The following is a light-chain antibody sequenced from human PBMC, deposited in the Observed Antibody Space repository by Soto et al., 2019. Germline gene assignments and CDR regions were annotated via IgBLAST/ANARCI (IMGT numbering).Light chain of an antibody. Sequence: VMTQSPATLSLSPGEGATLSCRVSQSVSSNVAWYQQKPGQAPRLLIYDASTRATGVPARFSASGSGTEFTLSISSLQSEDIAVYYCQQYNNWPRGTFGQGTRLEIK. J-gene: IGKJ5*01. CDR2: DAS. CDR3: QQYNNWPRGT. CDR1: QSVSSN. V-gene: IGKV3-15*01.